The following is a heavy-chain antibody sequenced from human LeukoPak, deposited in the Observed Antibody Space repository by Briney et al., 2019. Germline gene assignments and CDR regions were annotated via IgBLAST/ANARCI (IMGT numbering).Heavy chain of an antibody. V-gene: IGHV3-23*01. D-gene: IGHD3-22*01. CDR2: ISGSGANT. J-gene: IGHJ4*02. Sequence: GGCLRLAFAAAAFTSSNYAMSCVRHPPGKGLEWVSAISGSGANTYYADYVKGRFTISRDNSKSTLFLQMNSLRAEDTAVYYCARHRGDYYDPSGCDYWGQGALVTVSS. CDR3: ARHRGDYYDPSGCDY. CDR1: AFTSSNYA.